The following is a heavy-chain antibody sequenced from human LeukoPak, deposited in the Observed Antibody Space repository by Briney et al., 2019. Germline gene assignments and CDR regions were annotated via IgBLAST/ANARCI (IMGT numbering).Heavy chain of an antibody. J-gene: IGHJ6*03. V-gene: IGHV4-59*11. CDR2: IYYSGST. CDR3: ARDYIAAAGYYYYYYMDV. CDR1: GGSISSHY. Sequence: PSETLSLTCTVSGGSISSHYWSWIRQPPGKGLKWIGYIYYSGSTNYNPSLKSRVTISVDTSKNQFSLKLSSVTAADTAVYYCARDYIAAAGYYYYYYMDVWGKGTTVTVSS. D-gene: IGHD6-13*01.